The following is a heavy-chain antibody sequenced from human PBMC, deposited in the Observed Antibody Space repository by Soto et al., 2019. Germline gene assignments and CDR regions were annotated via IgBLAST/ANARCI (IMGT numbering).Heavy chain of an antibody. D-gene: IGHD7-27*01. CDR1: GGSISSSSYY. V-gene: IGHV4-39*01. J-gene: IGHJ3*02. CDR2: IYYSGST. Sequence: SETLSLTCTVSGGSISSSSYYWGWIRQPPGKGLEWIGSIYYSGSTYYNPSLKSRVTISVDTSKNQFSLKRSSVTAADTAVYYCARHLTGDAFDIWGQGTMVTVSS. CDR3: ARHLTGDAFDI.